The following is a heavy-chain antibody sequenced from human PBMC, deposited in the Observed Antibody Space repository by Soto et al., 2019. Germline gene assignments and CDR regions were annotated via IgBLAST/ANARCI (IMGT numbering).Heavy chain of an antibody. J-gene: IGHJ4*02. CDR2: IYYSGST. CDR3: ARHGGYSGYDDFDY. V-gene: IGHV4-39*01. Sequence: QLQLQESGPGLVKPSETLSLTCTVSGGSISSSSYYWGWIRQPPGKGLEWIGSIYYSGSTYYNPSLKSRVTISVDTSKNQFSLKLSSVTAADTAVYYCARHGGYSGYDDFDYWGQGTLVTVSS. CDR1: GGSISSSSYY. D-gene: IGHD5-12*01.